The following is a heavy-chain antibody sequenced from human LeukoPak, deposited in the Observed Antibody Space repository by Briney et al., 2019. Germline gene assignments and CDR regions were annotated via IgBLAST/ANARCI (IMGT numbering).Heavy chain of an antibody. CDR1: GYTFTSDG. V-gene: IGHV1-69*13. CDR3: ASDRVYCSGGSCHGYYFDY. CDR2: IIPIFGTA. Sequence: SVKVSCKASGYTFTSDGISWVRQAPGQGLEWMGGIIPIFGTANYAQKFQGRVTITADESTSTAYMELSSLRSEDTAVYYCASDRVYCSGGSCHGYYFDYWGQGTLVTVSS. D-gene: IGHD2-15*01. J-gene: IGHJ4*02.